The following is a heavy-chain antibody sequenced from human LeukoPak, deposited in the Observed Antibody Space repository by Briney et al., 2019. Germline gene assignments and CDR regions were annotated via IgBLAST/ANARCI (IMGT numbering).Heavy chain of an antibody. D-gene: IGHD2-2*01. Sequence: GGSLRLSCAASGFTVSSNYMRWVRQAPGKGLEWVSVLYSGGSTYYADSVKGRFTISRDNSKNTLYLQMNSLRAEDTAVYYCASGARRTSCLDYWGQGTLVTVSS. CDR1: GFTVSSNY. CDR3: ASGARRTSCLDY. J-gene: IGHJ4*02. V-gene: IGHV3-53*01. CDR2: LYSGGST.